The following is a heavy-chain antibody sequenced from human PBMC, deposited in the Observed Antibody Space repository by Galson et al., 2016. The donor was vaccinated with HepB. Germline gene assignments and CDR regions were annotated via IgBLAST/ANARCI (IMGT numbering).Heavy chain of an antibody. CDR1: GFSMTTGRAS. J-gene: IGHJ4*02. CDR2: IFSNDEK. V-gene: IGHV2-26*01. D-gene: IGHD4-11*01. Sequence: PALVKPTQTLTLTCTVSGFSMTTGRASVSWIRQPPGKALEWLAQIFSNDEKSYRTSLTSRLTISKDTSKRQVVPIMTNVDPTDTATYYCARTAHDYGNYALYYWGQGVLVTVSS. CDR3: ARTAHDYGNYALYY.